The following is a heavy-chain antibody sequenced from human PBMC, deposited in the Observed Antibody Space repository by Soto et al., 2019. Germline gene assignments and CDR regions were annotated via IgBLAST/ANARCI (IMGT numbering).Heavy chain of an antibody. CDR3: ASRLYSSGGYDY. Sequence: PGGSLRLSCAASGFTFSSYAMHWVRQAPGKGLEWVAVISYDGSNKYYADSVKGRFAISRDNSKNTLYLQMNSLRAEDTAVYYCASRLYSSGGYDYWGQGTLVTVSS. CDR2: ISYDGSNK. J-gene: IGHJ4*02. CDR1: GFTFSSYA. D-gene: IGHD6-19*01. V-gene: IGHV3-30*09.